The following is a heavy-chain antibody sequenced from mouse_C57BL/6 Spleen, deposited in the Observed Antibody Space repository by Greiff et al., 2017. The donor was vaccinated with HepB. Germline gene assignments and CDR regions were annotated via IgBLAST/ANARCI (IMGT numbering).Heavy chain of an antibody. CDR2: IWRGGST. J-gene: IGHJ4*01. D-gene: IGHD1-1*01. CDR1: GFSLTSYG. Sequence: QVQLQQSGPGLVQPSQSLSITCTASGFSLTSYGVHWVRQSPGKGLEWLGVIWRGGSTDYNAAFMSRLSITKDNSKSQVFFKMNSLQADDTAIYYCAKATVVATNDYAMDYWGQGTSVTVSS. CDR3: AKATVVATNDYAMDY. V-gene: IGHV2-5*01.